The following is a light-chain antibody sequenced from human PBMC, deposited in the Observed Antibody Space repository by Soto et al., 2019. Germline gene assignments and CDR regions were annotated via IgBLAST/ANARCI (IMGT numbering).Light chain of an antibody. CDR2: RAS. CDR3: QQFNSWPLT. CDR1: QSVSSL. Sequence: EIVMTQSPATLSVSPGERATLSCRASQSVSSLLAWYQQKPGQAPRLFIYRASTRATGIPARFSGSGSGTEFTLTISSLQSEDFAVYYCQQFNSWPLTFGGGTRVEIK. J-gene: IGKJ4*01. V-gene: IGKV3-15*01.